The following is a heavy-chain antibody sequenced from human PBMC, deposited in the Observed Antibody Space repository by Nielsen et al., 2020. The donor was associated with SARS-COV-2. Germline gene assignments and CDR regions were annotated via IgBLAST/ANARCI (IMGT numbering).Heavy chain of an antibody. J-gene: IGHJ4*02. CDR2: ISSNSTYI. CDR1: GFTFRTYT. D-gene: IGHD3-16*01. CDR3: ARDSTPLVSGGHQDY. Sequence: GGSLTLSCTASGFTFRTYTKNWVRQAPRKGLDWLASISSNSTYIYYADSVKGRFTIFRDNADNSLSLQMNSLRAEDSAVYYCARDSTPLVSGGHQDYWGQGTLVTVSS. V-gene: IGHV3-21*01.